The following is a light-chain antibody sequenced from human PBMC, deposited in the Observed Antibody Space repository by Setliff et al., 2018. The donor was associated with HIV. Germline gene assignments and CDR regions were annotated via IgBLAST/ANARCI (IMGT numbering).Light chain of an antibody. J-gene: IGLJ1*01. CDR1: SSDVGGYNY. CDR3: SSYAISNTLP. CDR2: EVS. V-gene: IGLV2-14*01. Sequence: QSVLTQPASVSGSPGQSITISCTGTSSDVGGYNYVSWYQQHPGKAPKLMIYEVSNRPSGVSNRFSGSKSGNTASLTISGLQAEDEADYYCSSYAISNTLPFGTGTKV.